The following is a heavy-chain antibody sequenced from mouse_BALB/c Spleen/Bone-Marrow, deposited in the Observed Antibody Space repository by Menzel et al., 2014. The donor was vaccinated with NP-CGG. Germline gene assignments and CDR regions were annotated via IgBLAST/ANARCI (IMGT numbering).Heavy chain of an antibody. D-gene: IGHD1-1*01. Sequence: EVKLVESGPSLVKPSQTLSLPCSVTGDSITSGYWNWIRKFPGNKLEYMGYISYSGSTYYNPSLKSRISITRDTSKNQYYLQLNSVTTEDTATYYCASLLRIYYAMDYWGQGTSVTVSS. CDR2: ISYSGST. CDR1: GDSITSGY. J-gene: IGHJ4*01. V-gene: IGHV3-8*02. CDR3: ASLLRIYYAMDY.